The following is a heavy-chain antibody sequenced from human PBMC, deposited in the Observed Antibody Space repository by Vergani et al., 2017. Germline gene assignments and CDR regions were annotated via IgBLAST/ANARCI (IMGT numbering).Heavy chain of an antibody. Sequence: QVQLVESGGGVVQPGRSLRLSCAASGFTFSSYGMHWVRQAPGKGLEWLAYLRYDGTTKQYADSVKGRFTISRDNSKNMLYLQMDSLRPEDTAMFYCVKDRGASIGFDDWGQGTQVTVSS. V-gene: IGHV3-30*02. D-gene: IGHD2-2*01. CDR1: GFTFSSYG. CDR2: LRYDGTTK. CDR3: VKDRGASIGFDD. J-gene: IGHJ4*02.